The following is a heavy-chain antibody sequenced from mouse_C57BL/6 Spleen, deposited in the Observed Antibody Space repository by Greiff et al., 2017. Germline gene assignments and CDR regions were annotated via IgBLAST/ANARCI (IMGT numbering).Heavy chain of an antibody. Sequence: QVQLQQSGPELVKPGASVKISCKASGYSFTSYYIHWVKQRPGQGLEWIGWIYPGSGNTKYNEKFKGKATLTADTSSSTAFMQLRSLTSEDSAVYYCARLVLRDYYAMDYWGQGTSVTVSS. D-gene: IGHD1-1*01. J-gene: IGHJ4*01. V-gene: IGHV1-66*01. CDR3: ARLVLRDYYAMDY. CDR1: GYSFTSYY. CDR2: IYPGSGNT.